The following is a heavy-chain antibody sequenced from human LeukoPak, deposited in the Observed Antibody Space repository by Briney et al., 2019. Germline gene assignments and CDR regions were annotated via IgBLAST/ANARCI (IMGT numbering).Heavy chain of an antibody. D-gene: IGHD2-21*01. CDR1: GFTFSNYA. V-gene: IGHV3-23*01. CDR3: VKDLAGIPF. Sequence: PGGSLRLSCAASGFTFSNYAMSWVRQAPGKGLEWVSFISSSGGTTYYADSVKGRFTISRDNSKSTLYLQMNGLGSEDTAVYYCVKDLAGIPFWSQGTLVTVSS. CDR2: ISSSGGTT. J-gene: IGHJ4*02.